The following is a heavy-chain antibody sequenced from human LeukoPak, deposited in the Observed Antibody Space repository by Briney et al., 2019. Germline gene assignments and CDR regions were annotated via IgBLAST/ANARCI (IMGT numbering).Heavy chain of an antibody. CDR2: IYTSGST. Sequence: PSQTLSLTCTVSGGSISSGSYYWSWIRQPAGKGLEWIGRIYTSGSTNYNPSLKSRVTISVDTSKNQFSLKLSSVTAADTAVYYCAREDFGVGAIDAFDIWGQGTMVTVSS. J-gene: IGHJ3*02. D-gene: IGHD1-26*01. CDR1: GGSISSGSYY. CDR3: AREDFGVGAIDAFDI. V-gene: IGHV4-61*02.